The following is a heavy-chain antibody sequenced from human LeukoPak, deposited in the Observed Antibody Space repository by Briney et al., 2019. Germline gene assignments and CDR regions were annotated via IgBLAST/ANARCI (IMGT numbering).Heavy chain of an antibody. Sequence: GGSLRLSCAASGFTFSSYAMSWVRQAPGKGLEWVSAISGSGGSTYYADSVKGRFTISRDNAKNSLYLQMNSLRAEDTAVYYCARDSGPQYCSSTSCYKSHWGQGTLVTVSS. CDR1: GFTFSSYA. CDR3: ARDSGPQYCSSTSCYKSH. D-gene: IGHD2-2*02. CDR2: ISGSGGST. V-gene: IGHV3-23*01. J-gene: IGHJ4*02.